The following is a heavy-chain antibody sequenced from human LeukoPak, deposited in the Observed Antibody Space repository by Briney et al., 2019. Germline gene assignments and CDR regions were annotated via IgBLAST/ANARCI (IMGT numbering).Heavy chain of an antibody. Sequence: SETLSLTCTVSGGSISSSSYYWGWIRQPPGKGLEWIGSIYYSGSTYYSPSLKSRVTISVDTSKNQFSLKLSSLTAAGTAWYYCASFIAAGGTTPAFDYWGQGTLVTVSS. CDR3: ASFIAAGGTTPAFDY. CDR2: IYYSGST. CDR1: GGSISSSSYY. D-gene: IGHD6-13*01. V-gene: IGHV4-39*07. J-gene: IGHJ4*02.